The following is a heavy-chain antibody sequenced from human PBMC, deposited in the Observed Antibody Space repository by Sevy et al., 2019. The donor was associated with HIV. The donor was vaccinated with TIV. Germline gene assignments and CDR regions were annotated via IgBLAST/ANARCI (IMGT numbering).Heavy chain of an antibody. V-gene: IGHV3-21*05. D-gene: IGHD1-7*01. CDR3: ARGENWNYADY. CDR1: GFTFNSYS. J-gene: IGHJ4*02. Sequence: GGSLRLSCAASGFTFNSYSINWVRQAPGKGLEWVSYISGLSNYIYYADSLKGRFTISRDNAKDSVYLQMNSLGVEDTAVYYCARGENWNYADYWGQGILVTVSS. CDR2: ISGLSNYI.